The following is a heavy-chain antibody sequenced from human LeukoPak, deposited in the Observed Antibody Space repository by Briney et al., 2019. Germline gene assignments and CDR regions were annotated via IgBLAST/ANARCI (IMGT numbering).Heavy chain of an antibody. J-gene: IGHJ1*01. CDR2: ISWNSGSI. V-gene: IGHV3-9*01. CDR1: RFTFDDYA. Sequence: GGSLRLSCAACRFTFDDYAMHWVRQAPGKGLEWVSGISWNSGSIDYADSVKGRFTISRDNAKNSLYLQMNSLRAEDTALYYCAKGPSGIAVAGSPKYFQHWGQGTLVTVSS. D-gene: IGHD6-19*01. CDR3: AKGPSGIAVAGSPKYFQH.